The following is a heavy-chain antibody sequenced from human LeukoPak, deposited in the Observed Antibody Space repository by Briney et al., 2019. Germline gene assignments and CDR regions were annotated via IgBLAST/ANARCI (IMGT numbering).Heavy chain of an antibody. D-gene: IGHD5-12*01. V-gene: IGHV3-21*01. J-gene: IGHJ5*02. CDR3: AREDGYNTMNH. CDR1: GFTFSSYS. CDR2: ISASSSSI. Sequence: GGSLRLSCAASGFTFSSYSMHWVRQAPGKGLEWVSSISASSSSIYYADSVKGRFTISRDNAKNSLYLQMNSLRADDTAVYYCAREDGYNTMNHWGQGTLVTVSS.